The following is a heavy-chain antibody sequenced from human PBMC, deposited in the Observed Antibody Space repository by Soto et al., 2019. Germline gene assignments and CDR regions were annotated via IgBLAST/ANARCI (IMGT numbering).Heavy chain of an antibody. Sequence: PGGSLRLSCAASGFTVSSNYMSWVRQAPGKGLEWVSVIYSGGSTYYADSVRGRFTISRDNSKNTLYLQLSSLSAGDTAVYYCAKDGVSYNSVWDDFDIWGQGTLVTVSS. D-gene: IGHD1-26*01. J-gene: IGHJ3*02. V-gene: IGHV3-53*01. CDR2: IYSGGST. CDR3: AKDGVSYNSVWDDFDI. CDR1: GFTVSSNY.